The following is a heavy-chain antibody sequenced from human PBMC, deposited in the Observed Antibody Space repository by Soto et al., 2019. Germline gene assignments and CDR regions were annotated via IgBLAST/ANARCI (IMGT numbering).Heavy chain of an antibody. CDR3: ARYRREAVAGYTLDN. J-gene: IGHJ4*02. CDR1: GGSVSSGDFY. CDR2: IYYSGST. Sequence: SETLSLTCTVSGGSVSSGDFYWSWIRQPPGKGLEWIGNIYYSGSTNYNPSLKSRATISVDTSKNQFSLKVSSVTAADTAVYYCARYRREAVAGYTLDNWGQGILVTVSS. D-gene: IGHD6-13*01. V-gene: IGHV4-61*08.